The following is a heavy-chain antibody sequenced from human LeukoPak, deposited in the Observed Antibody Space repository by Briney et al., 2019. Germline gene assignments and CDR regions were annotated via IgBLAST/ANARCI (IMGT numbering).Heavy chain of an antibody. CDR1: RFTFSSYW. J-gene: IGHJ5*01. D-gene: IGHD1-26*01. Sequence: GGSLRLSCAASRFTFSSYWMSWVRQAPGKGLEWVANIKQDGSEKYYVDSVKGRFTISRDNAKNSLYLQMNSLRAEDTAVSYCARVSGNYYRWFDSWGQGTLVTVSS. CDR2: IKQDGSEK. CDR3: ARVSGNYYRWFDS. V-gene: IGHV3-7*03.